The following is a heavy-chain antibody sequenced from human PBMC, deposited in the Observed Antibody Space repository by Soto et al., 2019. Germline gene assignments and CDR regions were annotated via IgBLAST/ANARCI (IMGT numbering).Heavy chain of an antibody. J-gene: IGHJ6*03. Sequence: PSETLSLTCTVSGGSISSYYWSWIRQPPGKGLEWIGYIYYSGSTNYNPSLKSRVTISVDTSKNQFSLKLSSVTAADTAVYYCARDGWGRVVVPAKRGHYYYYMDVWGKGTTVTVS. CDR1: GGSISSYY. CDR3: ARDGWGRVVVPAKRGHYYYYMDV. CDR2: IYYSGST. V-gene: IGHV4-59*01. D-gene: IGHD2-2*01.